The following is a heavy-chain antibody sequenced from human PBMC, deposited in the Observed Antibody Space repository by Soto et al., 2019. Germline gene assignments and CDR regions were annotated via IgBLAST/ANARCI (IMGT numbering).Heavy chain of an antibody. CDR1: GFTFSSYS. J-gene: IGHJ4*02. Sequence: GGSLRLSCAASGFTFSSYSMNWVRQAPGKGLEWVSSISSSSSYIYYADSVKGRFTISRDNAKNSLYLQMNSLRAEDTAVYYCAREGPSSSGLMVYAREFDYWGQGTLVTVSS. CDR3: AREGPSSSGLMVYAREFDY. V-gene: IGHV3-21*01. D-gene: IGHD2-8*01. CDR2: ISSSSSYI.